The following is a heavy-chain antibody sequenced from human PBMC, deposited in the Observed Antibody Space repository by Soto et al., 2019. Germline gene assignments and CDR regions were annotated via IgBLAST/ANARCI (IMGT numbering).Heavy chain of an antibody. J-gene: IGHJ4*02. CDR3: ARDANHYGSGTFDY. D-gene: IGHD3-10*01. Sequence: SVKVSCKASGGTFSNYAISWVRQAPGQGLEWMGGIIPIFGTANYAQKFQGRVTITADESTSTAYMELSSLRSEDTAVYYCARDANHYGSGTFDYWGQGTLVTVS. CDR2: IIPIFGTA. CDR1: GGTFSNYA. V-gene: IGHV1-69*13.